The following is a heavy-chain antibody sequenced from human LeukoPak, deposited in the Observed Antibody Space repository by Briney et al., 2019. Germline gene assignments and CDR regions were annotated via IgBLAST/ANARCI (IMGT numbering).Heavy chain of an antibody. CDR1: GGTLSRYA. CDR3: ATHPGDASVVTPAWFDP. J-gene: IGHJ5*02. CDR2: IIPIFGTA. Sequence: ASVKVSCKTSGGTLSRYAISWVRQAPGQGLEWMGEIIPIFGTANYAQKFQGRVTITADESTSTAYMELSSLRSEDTAVYYCATHPGDASVVTPAWFDPWGQGTLVTVSS. V-gene: IGHV1-69*13. D-gene: IGHD4-23*01.